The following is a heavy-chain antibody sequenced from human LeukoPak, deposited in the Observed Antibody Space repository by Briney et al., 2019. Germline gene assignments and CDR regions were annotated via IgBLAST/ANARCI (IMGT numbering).Heavy chain of an antibody. CDR1: GGTFSSYA. CDR2: IIPIFGTA. J-gene: IGHJ4*02. V-gene: IGHV1-69*05. CDR3: ARVPLGGEYYFDY. D-gene: IGHD3-16*01. Sequence: ASVKVSCKASGGTFSSYAISWVRQAPGQGLEWMGRIIPIFGTANYAQKFQGRVTITTHESTSTAYMELSSLRSEDTAVYYCARVPLGGEYYFDYWGQGTLVTVSS.